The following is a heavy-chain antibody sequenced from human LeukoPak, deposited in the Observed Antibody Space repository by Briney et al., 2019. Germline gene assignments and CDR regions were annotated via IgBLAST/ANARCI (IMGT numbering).Heavy chain of an antibody. V-gene: IGHV1-2*06. Sequence: ASVKVSCKASGYTFTGYYMHWVRHAPGQGLEWMGRINPNSGGTNYAQKFQGRVTMTRDTSISTAYMELSRLRSDDTAVYYCARGLLLLWFGDGYNWFDPWGQGTLVTVSS. J-gene: IGHJ5*02. D-gene: IGHD3-10*01. CDR2: INPNSGGT. CDR3: ARGLLLLWFGDGYNWFDP. CDR1: GYTFTGYY.